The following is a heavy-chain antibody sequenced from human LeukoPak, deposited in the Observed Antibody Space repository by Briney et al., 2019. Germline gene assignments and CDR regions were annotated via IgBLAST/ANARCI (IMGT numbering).Heavy chain of an antibody. D-gene: IGHD1-1*01. J-gene: IGHJ4*02. CDR1: GYTFTSYD. V-gene: IGHV1-46*01. CDR3: ARVGNWRKHFDY. Sequence: ASVKVSCKASGYTFTSYDINWVRQATGQGLEWMGIINPSGGSTSYAQKFQGRVTMTRDTSTSTVHMELSSLRSEDTAVYYCARVGNWRKHFDYWGQGTLVTVSS. CDR2: INPSGGST.